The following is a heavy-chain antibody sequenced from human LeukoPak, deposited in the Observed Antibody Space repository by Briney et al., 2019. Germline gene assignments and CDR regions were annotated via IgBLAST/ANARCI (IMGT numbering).Heavy chain of an antibody. Sequence: GGSLRLSCTASGFTFGDYAMNWVRQAPGKGLEWVGFVRSKTYGGTTEYAASVKGRFTVSRDDSQTIAYLQMNSLKTEDTAVYYCTRGSTVRGAKYYFDYWGQGTLVTVSS. CDR2: VRSKTYGGTT. J-gene: IGHJ4*02. CDR1: GFTFGDYA. CDR3: TRGSTVRGAKYYFDY. V-gene: IGHV3-49*04. D-gene: IGHD3-10*01.